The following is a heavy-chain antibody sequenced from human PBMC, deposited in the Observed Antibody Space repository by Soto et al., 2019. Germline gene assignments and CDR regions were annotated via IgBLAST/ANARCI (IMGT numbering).Heavy chain of an antibody. Sequence: ASVKVSCKTSGYTFTSCDVNWVRQAPGQGLEWMGWMNPNNGNTGHAPKFQGRVTMTGDNSMSTAYMELSSLRSEDTAVYYCARISGRPSNYYHLDVWGQGTSVTVS. CDR1: GYTFTSCD. V-gene: IGHV1-8*01. CDR3: ARISGRPSNYYHLDV. CDR2: MNPNNGNT. D-gene: IGHD3-3*02. J-gene: IGHJ6*02.